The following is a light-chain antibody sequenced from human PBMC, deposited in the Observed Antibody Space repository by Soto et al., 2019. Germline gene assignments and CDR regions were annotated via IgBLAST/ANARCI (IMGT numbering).Light chain of an antibody. Sequence: DIQMTHSPSTLSGSVGDRVTITCRASQTISSWLAWYQQKPGKAPKLLIYKASTLKSGVPSRFSGSGSGKEFTLTISSLQPDDFATYYCQHYNSYSVAFGQGIKVDIX. J-gene: IGKJ1*01. CDR3: QHYNSYSVA. V-gene: IGKV1-5*03. CDR2: KAS. CDR1: QTISSW.